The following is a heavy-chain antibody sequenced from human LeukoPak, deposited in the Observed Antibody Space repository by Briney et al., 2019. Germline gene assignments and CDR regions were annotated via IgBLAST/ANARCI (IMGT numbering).Heavy chain of an antibody. V-gene: IGHV3-74*01. D-gene: IGHD2-15*01. CDR2: IRRDGTT. Sequence: GGSLRLSCAASGFTLSSYWIHWVRHAPGKGLVWVSLIRRDGTTSFAASVQGRFTISRDNAGNTLYLQMNSLGAEDTAVYYCARGAGQATPFDYWGPGTLVTVSS. J-gene: IGHJ4*02. CDR1: GFTLSSYW. CDR3: ARGAGQATPFDY.